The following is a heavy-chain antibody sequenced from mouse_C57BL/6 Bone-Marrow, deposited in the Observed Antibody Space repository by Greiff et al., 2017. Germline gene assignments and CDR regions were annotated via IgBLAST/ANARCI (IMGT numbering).Heavy chain of an antibody. CDR1: GYTFTDYY. D-gene: IGHD3-3*01. J-gene: IGHJ2*01. Sequence: VQLQQSGPELVKPGASVKISCKASGYTFTDYYINWVKQRPGQGLEWIGWIFPGSGSTYYNEKFKGKATLTVDKSSSTAYMLLSSLTSEDSAVYYGARSRATGSLNDYFDYWGQGTTLTVSS. CDR3: ARSRATGSLNDYFDY. CDR2: IFPGSGST. V-gene: IGHV1-75*01.